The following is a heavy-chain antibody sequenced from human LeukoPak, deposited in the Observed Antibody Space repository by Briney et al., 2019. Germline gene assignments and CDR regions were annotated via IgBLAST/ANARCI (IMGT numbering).Heavy chain of an antibody. Sequence: GESLRLSCVVSGLTYSDSYMSWIRQAPGKGLEWISYISESGSYTNYADSVRDRFTISGDKAKNSLYLQMNSLRVEDTAVYYCARDYKYAFDNWGQGTLVTVSS. D-gene: IGHD5-24*01. CDR2: ISESGSYT. J-gene: IGHJ4*02. CDR3: ARDYKYAFDN. CDR1: GLTYSDSY. V-gene: IGHV3-11*06.